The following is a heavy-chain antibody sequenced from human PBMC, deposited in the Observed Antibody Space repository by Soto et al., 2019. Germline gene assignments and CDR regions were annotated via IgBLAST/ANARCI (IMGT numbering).Heavy chain of an antibody. CDR2: IIPIFGTA. V-gene: IGHV1-69*13. CDR3: ARDKKHYYDSSGYYSETYYYYGMDV. Sequence: ASVKVSCKASGGTFSSYAISWVRQAPGQGLEWMGGIIPIFGTANYAQKFQGGVKITADESTSTAYMGLSSLRSEDTAVYYCARDKKHYYDSSGYYSETYYYYGMDVWGQGTTVTVSS. CDR1: GGTFSSYA. D-gene: IGHD3-22*01. J-gene: IGHJ6*02.